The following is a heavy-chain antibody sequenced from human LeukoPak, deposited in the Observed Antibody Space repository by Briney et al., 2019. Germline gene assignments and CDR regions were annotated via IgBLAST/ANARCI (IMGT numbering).Heavy chain of an antibody. D-gene: IGHD6-6*01. J-gene: IGHJ5*02. CDR1: GGSISSYY. Sequence: SETLSLTCTVSGGSISSYYWSWIRQPPGKGLEGIGYIYYSGSTNYNPSLKSRVTISVDTSKNQFSLKLSSVTAADTAVYYCARGGSIAARRSWFDPWGQGTLVTVSS. V-gene: IGHV4-59*01. CDR2: IYYSGST. CDR3: ARGGSIAARRSWFDP.